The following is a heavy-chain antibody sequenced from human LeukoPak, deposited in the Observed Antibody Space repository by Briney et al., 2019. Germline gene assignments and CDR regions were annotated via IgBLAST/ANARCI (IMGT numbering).Heavy chain of an antibody. V-gene: IGHV3-23*01. J-gene: IGHJ3*02. CDR2: ISGSGYST. Sequence: PGGSLRLSCAASGFTFSSYSMNWVRQAPGKGLEWVSAISGSGYSTYYADSVKGRFTVSRDNSKNTMSLQMNSLRGEDTAVYYGAKTLGDEQIYDAFDIWGQGTMVTVSS. D-gene: IGHD3-16*01. CDR3: AKTLGDEQIYDAFDI. CDR1: GFTFSSYS.